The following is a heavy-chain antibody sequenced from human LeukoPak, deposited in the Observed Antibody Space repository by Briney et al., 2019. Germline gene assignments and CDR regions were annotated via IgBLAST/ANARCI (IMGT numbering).Heavy chain of an antibody. CDR3: ARSVGAISYYNYNYRDV. D-gene: IGHD1-26*01. V-gene: IGHV3-48*03. Sequence: PGGSLRLSCAASGFSLSDFEMNWVRQAPGKGLEWVSYISSSGTGVNYADSVKGRFTISRDNAKNLVFLQMKSLRAEDTAVLYCARSVGAISYYNYNYRDVWGRGTTVTVSS. J-gene: IGHJ6*03. CDR1: GFSLSDFE. CDR2: ISSSGTGV.